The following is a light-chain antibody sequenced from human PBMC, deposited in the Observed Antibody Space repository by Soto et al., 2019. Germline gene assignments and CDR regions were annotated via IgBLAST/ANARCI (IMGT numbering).Light chain of an antibody. V-gene: IGKV1-5*01. CDR1: QSISSW. J-gene: IGKJ2*01. CDR2: DAS. CDR3: QQYNSYST. Sequence: DIQTTQSPSTLSASVGDRLTITCRASQSISSWLAWYQQKPGKAPKLLIYDASSLESGVPSRFSGSGSGTEFTLTISSLQPDDFATYYCQQYNSYSTFGQGTKLEIK.